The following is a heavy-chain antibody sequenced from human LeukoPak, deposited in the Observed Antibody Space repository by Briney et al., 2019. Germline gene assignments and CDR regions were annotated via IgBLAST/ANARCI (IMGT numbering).Heavy chain of an antibody. CDR3: ASYARRCSSTSCPHDY. V-gene: IGHV4-34*01. J-gene: IGHJ4*02. D-gene: IGHD2-2*01. CDR1: GGSFSGYY. Sequence: SETLSLTCAVYGGSFSGYYWSWIRQPPGKGLEWIGEINHSGSTNYNPSLKSRVTISVDTSKNQFSLKLSSVTAADTAVYYCASYARRCSSTSCPHDYWGQGTLVTVSS. CDR2: INHSGST.